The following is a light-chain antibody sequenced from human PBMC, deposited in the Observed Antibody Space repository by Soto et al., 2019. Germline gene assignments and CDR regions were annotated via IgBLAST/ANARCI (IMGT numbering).Light chain of an antibody. CDR3: SSYTSSNTLYV. J-gene: IGLJ1*01. CDR1: SSDVGGYNY. CDR2: DVN. Sequence: QSVLTQPASVSGSPGQSITISCTGTSSDVGGYNYVSWYQQHPGKAPKLMIYDVNNRPSGVSDRFSGSKSSNTASLTISGLQAEDEADYFCSSYTSSNTLYVLGAGTKLTVL. V-gene: IGLV2-14*01.